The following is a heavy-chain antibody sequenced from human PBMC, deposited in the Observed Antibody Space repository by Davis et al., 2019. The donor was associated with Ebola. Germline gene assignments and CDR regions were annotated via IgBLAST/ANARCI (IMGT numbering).Heavy chain of an antibody. D-gene: IGHD6-6*01. J-gene: IGHJ4*02. CDR3: ARDRGYSSSSLPY. Sequence: SETLSLTCTVSGGSISSYYWSWIRQPPGKGLEWIGYIYYSGSTNYNPSLKSRVIISVDTYKNQFSMKLSSVTAADTAVYYCARDRGYSSSSLPYWGQGTLVTVSS. CDR1: GGSISSYY. V-gene: IGHV4-59*01. CDR2: IYYSGST.